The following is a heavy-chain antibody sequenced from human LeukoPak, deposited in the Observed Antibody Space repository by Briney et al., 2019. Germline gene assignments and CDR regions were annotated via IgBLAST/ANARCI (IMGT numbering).Heavy chain of an antibody. D-gene: IGHD6-13*01. Sequence: ASVEVSCKVSGYTLTELSMHWVRQVPGKGLEWMGGFDPEVGKTIYAQKFQGRVTMTEDTSTDTAYMELSRLRSDDTAVYYCARVFQKQLSDYWGQGSLVTVSS. CDR2: FDPEVGKT. J-gene: IGHJ4*02. V-gene: IGHV1-24*01. CDR3: ARVFQKQLSDY. CDR1: GYTLTELS.